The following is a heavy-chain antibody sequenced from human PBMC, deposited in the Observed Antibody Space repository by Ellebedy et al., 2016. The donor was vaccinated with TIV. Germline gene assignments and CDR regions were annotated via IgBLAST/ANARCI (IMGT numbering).Heavy chain of an antibody. Sequence: PGGSLTLSCVASAFTFSTYVMHWVRQAPGNGPEWVALIRSDSSHEYYADSVRGRFTISRDTSKNSVFLQMNSLRVDDMAIYYCARDRAPPSGWYFDLWGRGTLVTVSS. D-gene: IGHD6-25*01. V-gene: IGHV3-30*02. CDR1: AFTFSTYV. J-gene: IGHJ2*01. CDR3: ARDRAPPSGWYFDL. CDR2: IRSDSSHE.